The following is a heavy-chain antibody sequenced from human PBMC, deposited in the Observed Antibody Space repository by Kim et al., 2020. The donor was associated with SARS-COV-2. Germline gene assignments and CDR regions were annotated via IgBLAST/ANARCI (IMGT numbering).Heavy chain of an antibody. V-gene: IGHV1-18*01. CDR1: GYSFPNFG. D-gene: IGHD6-13*01. CDR3: ARASGLAPDYFDY. Sequence: ASVKVSCKASGYSFPNFGISWVRQAPGQRLEWMGYISDHNGKTYYAQKMQGRVTVTSDTSTGTTYMELRSLRSDDTAVYYCARASGLAPDYFDYWGQGTLVTVSS. CDR2: ISDHNGKT. J-gene: IGHJ4*02.